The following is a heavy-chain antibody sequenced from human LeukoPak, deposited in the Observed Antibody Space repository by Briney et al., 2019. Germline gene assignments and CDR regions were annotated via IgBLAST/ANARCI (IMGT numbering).Heavy chain of an antibody. V-gene: IGHV1-2*02. CDR2: INPNSGGT. D-gene: IGHD5-12*01. Sequence: ASVKVSCKASGYTFTGYYMHWVRQAPGQGLEWMGWINPNSGGTNYAQKFQGRVTMTRDTSISTAYMELSRLRSDDTAVYYCARTTRSGYDLGWFDPWGQGTLVTVSS. J-gene: IGHJ5*02. CDR1: GYTFTGYY. CDR3: ARTTRSGYDLGWFDP.